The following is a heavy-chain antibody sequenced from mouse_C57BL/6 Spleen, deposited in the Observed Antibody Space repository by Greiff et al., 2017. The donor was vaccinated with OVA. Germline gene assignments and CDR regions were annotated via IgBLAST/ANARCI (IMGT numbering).Heavy chain of an antibody. V-gene: IGHV3-6*01. CDR1: GYSITSGYY. Sequence: EVKLQESGPGLVKPSQSLSLTCSVTGYSITSGYYWNWIRQFPGNKLAWMGYISYDGSNNYNPSLKNRISITRDTSKNQFFLKLNSVTTEDTATYYCARGLLSDWGQGTLVTVSA. CDR3: ARGLLSD. D-gene: IGHD2-1*01. J-gene: IGHJ3*01. CDR2: ISYDGSN.